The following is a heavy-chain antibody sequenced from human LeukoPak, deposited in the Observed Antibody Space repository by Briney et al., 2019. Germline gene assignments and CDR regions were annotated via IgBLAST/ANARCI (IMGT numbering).Heavy chain of an antibody. V-gene: IGHV4-39*01. Sequence: PSETLSLTCTVSGDSISRGTYYWGWIRQPPGKGLEWIGSIHYSGTTYYNPSLKSRVIISVDTSRNQFSLNLSSVTAADTAVFYCARGSPYGYWDQGTLVTVSS. CDR3: ARGSPYGY. CDR2: IHYSGTT. J-gene: IGHJ4*02. D-gene: IGHD3-10*01. CDR1: GDSISRGTYY.